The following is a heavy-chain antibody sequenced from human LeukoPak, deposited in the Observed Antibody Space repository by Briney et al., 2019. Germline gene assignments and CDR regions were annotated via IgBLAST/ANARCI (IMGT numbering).Heavy chain of an antibody. Sequence: ASVKVSCKASGYTFTSYDINWVRQATGQGLEWMGWINPNSGGTNYAQKFQGRVTMTRDTSISTAYMELSRLRSDDTAVYYCARDLECSGGSCYPSSLDYWGQGTLVTVSS. D-gene: IGHD2-15*01. J-gene: IGHJ4*02. CDR3: ARDLECSGGSCYPSSLDY. CDR1: GYTFTSYD. CDR2: INPNSGGT. V-gene: IGHV1-2*02.